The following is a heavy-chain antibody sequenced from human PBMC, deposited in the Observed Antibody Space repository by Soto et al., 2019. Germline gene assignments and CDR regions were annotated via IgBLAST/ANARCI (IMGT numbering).Heavy chain of an antibody. V-gene: IGHV4-59*01. CDR1: GGSISSYY. J-gene: IGHJ6*03. CDR2: IYYSGST. CDR3: ARVRAPRITIFGVGRDRGHYYYYMDV. D-gene: IGHD3-3*01. Sequence: NPSETLSLTCTVSGGSISSYYWSWIRQPPGKGLEWIGYIYYSGSTNYNPSLKSRVTISVDTSKNQFSLKLSSVTAADTAVYYCARVRAPRITIFGVGRDRGHYYYYMDVWGKGTTVTVSS.